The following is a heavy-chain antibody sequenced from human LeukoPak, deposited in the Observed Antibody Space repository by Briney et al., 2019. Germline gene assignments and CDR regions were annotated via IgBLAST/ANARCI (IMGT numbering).Heavy chain of an antibody. CDR1: GFXFSSYA. CDR2: ISSDGVTT. V-gene: IGHV3-64*01. J-gene: IGHJ4*02. CDR3: ARGNLFYFDY. Sequence: GGSLRLSCAASGFXFSSYAIHWVRQAPGKGLEYVSAISSDGVTTYYANSVKGRFTISRDNSKNTLYLQVGSLRVEDMAVYYCARGNLFYFDYWGQGTLVTVSS.